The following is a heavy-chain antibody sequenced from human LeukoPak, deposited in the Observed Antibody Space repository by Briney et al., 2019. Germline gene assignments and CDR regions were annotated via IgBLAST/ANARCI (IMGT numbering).Heavy chain of an antibody. CDR3: ARGRDKDFWSGYYDY. J-gene: IGHJ4*02. CDR1: GGSFSGYY. CDR2: INHSGST. D-gene: IGHD3-3*01. Sequence: LETLSLTCAVYGGSFSGYYWSWIRQPPGKGLEWIGEINHSGSTNYNPSLKSRVTISVDTSKNQFSLKLSSVTAADTAVYYCARGRDKDFWSGYYDYWGQGTLVTVSS. V-gene: IGHV4-34*01.